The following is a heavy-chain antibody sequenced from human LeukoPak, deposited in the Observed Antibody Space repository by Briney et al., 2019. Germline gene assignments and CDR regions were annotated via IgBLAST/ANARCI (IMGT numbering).Heavy chain of an antibody. Sequence: GGSLRLSCAASGFSFNAHWMHWVRQAPGKGLVWLSRIRMDGAWTSYADSVKGRFIISRDNAKNTLYLQMYSLRVEDTAVYYCARGTATTIDFIDSWGQGILVTVSS. CDR3: ARGTATTIDFIDS. CDR2: IRMDGAWT. D-gene: IGHD1/OR15-1a*01. V-gene: IGHV3-74*01. J-gene: IGHJ4*02. CDR1: GFSFNAHW.